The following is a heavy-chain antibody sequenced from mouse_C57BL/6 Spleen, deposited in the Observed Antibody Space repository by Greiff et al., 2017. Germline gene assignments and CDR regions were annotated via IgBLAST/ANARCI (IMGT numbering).Heavy chain of an antibody. J-gene: IGHJ3*01. CDR3: ARRGDYDVFAY. CDR1: GFTFSSYG. D-gene: IGHD2-4*01. CDR2: ISSGGSYT. Sequence: EVMLVESGGDLVKPGGSLKLSCAASGFTFSSYGMSWVRQTPDKRLEWVATISSGGSYTYYPDSVKGRFTISRDNAKNTLYLQMSSLKSEDTAMYYCARRGDYDVFAYWGQGTLVTVSA. V-gene: IGHV5-6*02.